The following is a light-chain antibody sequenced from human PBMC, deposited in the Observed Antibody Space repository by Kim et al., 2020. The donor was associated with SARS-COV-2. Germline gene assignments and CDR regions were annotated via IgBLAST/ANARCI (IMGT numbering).Light chain of an antibody. CDR1: SLRSYY. Sequence: VALGQTVRITCQGDSLRSYYASWYQQKPGQAPVLVIYGRNNRPSGIPDRFSGSTSGNTASLTITGAQAEDEDDYYCKSRDSSGNVVFGGGTQLTVL. CDR3: KSRDSSGNVV. CDR2: GRN. J-gene: IGLJ2*01. V-gene: IGLV3-19*01.